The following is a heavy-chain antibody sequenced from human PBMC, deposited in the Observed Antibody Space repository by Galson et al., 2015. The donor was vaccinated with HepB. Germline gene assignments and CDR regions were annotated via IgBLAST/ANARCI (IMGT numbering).Heavy chain of an antibody. CDR2: IYSGGST. J-gene: IGHJ6*02. V-gene: IGHV3-66*01. Sequence: SLRLSCAASGFTVSSNYMSWVRQAPGKGLEWVSVIYSGGSTYYADSVKGRFTISRDNAKNTLYLQMNSLRAEDTAVYYCARGRGGSRMDVWGQGTTVTVSS. CDR3: ARGRGGSRMDV. CDR1: GFTVSSNY.